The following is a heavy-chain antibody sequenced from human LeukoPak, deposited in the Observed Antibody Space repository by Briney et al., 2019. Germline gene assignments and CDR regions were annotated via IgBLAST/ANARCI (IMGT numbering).Heavy chain of an antibody. CDR2: ISSSGSTI. D-gene: IGHD3-10*01. V-gene: IGHV3-11*04. Sequence: GRSLRLSCAASGFTFSDYYMSWIRQAPGKGLEWVSYISSSGSTIYYADSVKGRFTISRDNAKNSLYLQMNSLRAEDTAVYYCARDYVLLWFGESFYMDVWGKGTTVTVSS. J-gene: IGHJ6*03. CDR3: ARDYVLLWFGESFYMDV. CDR1: GFTFSDYY.